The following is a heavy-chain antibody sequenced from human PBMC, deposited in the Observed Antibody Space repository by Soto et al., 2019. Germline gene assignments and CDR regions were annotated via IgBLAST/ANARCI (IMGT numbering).Heavy chain of an antibody. J-gene: IGHJ4*02. Sequence: QVQLQESGPGLVKPSQTLSLTCTVSGGSISSGGYYWSWIRQHPGKGLEWIGYIYYSGSTYYNPALKRRVTISADTSKNQFSLNLSSVTAADTAVYYCARGRPQGYYFDYSGQGTLVTVSS. CDR2: IYYSGST. V-gene: IGHV4-31*03. CDR3: ARGRPQGYYFDY. CDR1: GGSISSGGYY.